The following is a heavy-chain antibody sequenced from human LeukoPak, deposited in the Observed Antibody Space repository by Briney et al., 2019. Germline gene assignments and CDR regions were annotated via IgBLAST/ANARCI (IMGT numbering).Heavy chain of an antibody. CDR1: GFTFSSYS. Sequence: GGSLRLSCAASGFTFSSYSMNWVRQAPGKGLEWVSSISSSSSYIYYADSVKGRFTISRDNAKNSLYLQMNSLRAVDTAVYYCARDIIRSSSWYTYYFDYWGQGTLVTVS. V-gene: IGHV3-21*01. D-gene: IGHD6-13*01. J-gene: IGHJ4*02. CDR3: ARDIIRSSSWYTYYFDY. CDR2: ISSSSSYI.